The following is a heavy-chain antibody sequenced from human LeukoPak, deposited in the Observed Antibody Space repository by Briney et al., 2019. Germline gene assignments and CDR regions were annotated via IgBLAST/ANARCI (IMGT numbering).Heavy chain of an antibody. Sequence: PSETLSLTCTVSGGPISNYYYWGWIRQPPGKGLEWIGSIYYTGSTYYNPSLESRVTISLDTSKNQFSLKLTSVTAADTAVYYCARPLYYGSGTYWVNWFDPWGQGTLVTVSS. CDR2: IYYTGST. J-gene: IGHJ5*02. CDR1: GGPISNYYY. D-gene: IGHD3-10*01. CDR3: ARPLYYGSGTYWVNWFDP. V-gene: IGHV4-39*01.